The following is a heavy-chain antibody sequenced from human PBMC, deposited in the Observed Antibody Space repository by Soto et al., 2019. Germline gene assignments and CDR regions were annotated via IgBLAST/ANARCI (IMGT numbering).Heavy chain of an antibody. D-gene: IGHD3-10*01. CDR2: IYYSEST. Sequence: TLSLTCTVSGGSISSGGYYWSWIRQHPGKGLEWIGYIYYSESTYYNPSLKSRVTISVDMSKNQFSLKLSSVTAADTAVYYCARGGRMVRGVIITSIRYYYYGMDVWGQGTTVTVS. J-gene: IGHJ6*02. CDR3: ARGGRMVRGVIITSIRYYYYGMDV. CDR1: GGSISSGGYY. V-gene: IGHV4-31*03.